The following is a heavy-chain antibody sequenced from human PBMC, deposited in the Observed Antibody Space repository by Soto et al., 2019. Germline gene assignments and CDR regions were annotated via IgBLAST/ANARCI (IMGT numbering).Heavy chain of an antibody. CDR1: GGSISSGGYY. J-gene: IGHJ4*02. CDR2: IYYSGST. Sequence: QVQLQESGPGLVKPSQTLSLTCTVSGGSISSGGYYWSWIRQHPGKGLEWIGYIYYSGSTYYNPSLKSRVTISVDTSKNQFSLKLSSVTAGDTAVYYCARESPIAAAGDYWGQGTLVTVSS. CDR3: ARESPIAAAGDY. V-gene: IGHV4-31*03. D-gene: IGHD6-13*01.